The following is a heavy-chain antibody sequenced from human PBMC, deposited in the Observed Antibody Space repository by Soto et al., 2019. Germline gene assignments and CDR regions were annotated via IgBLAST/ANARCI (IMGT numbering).Heavy chain of an antibody. J-gene: IGHJ3*02. CDR2: IIPILDIT. V-gene: IGHV1-69*04. Sequence: SVKVSCKTSGGTFSTYPITWLRQAPGQGLEWVGRIIPILDITDSAQKFQGRVTITADKSTNTAYMELSSLRSEDTAVYYCTRASYSVVSERAFYIWGQGTMVPVAS. CDR1: GGTFSTYP. D-gene: IGHD1-26*01. CDR3: TRASYSVVSERAFYI.